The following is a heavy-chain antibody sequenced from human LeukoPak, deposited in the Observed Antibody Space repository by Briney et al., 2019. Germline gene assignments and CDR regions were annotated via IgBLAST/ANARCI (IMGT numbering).Heavy chain of an antibody. CDR2: IYYSGST. V-gene: IGHV4-61*01. Sequence: SETLSLTCTVSGGSVSSGSYYWSWIRQPPGKGPEWIGYIYYSGSTNYNPSLKSRVTISVDTSKNQFSLKLSSVTAADTAVYYCARSSGSYSNYYYYGMDVWGQGTTVTVSS. CDR1: GGSVSSGSYY. CDR3: ARSSGSYSNYYYYGMDV. D-gene: IGHD1-26*01. J-gene: IGHJ6*02.